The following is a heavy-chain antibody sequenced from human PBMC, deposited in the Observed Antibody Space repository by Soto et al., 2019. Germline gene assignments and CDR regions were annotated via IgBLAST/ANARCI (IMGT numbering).Heavy chain of an antibody. V-gene: IGHV3-11*01. CDR2: ISTSGSDI. CDR3: ARQVTTNYLFDY. Sequence: PGGSLRLSCAASKFTFRDYYMSWIRQAPGKGLEWLSYISTSGSDIVYADSVKGRFTIFRDNAKNSLYLQMNSLRADDTAVYYCARQVTTNYLFDYWGRGTLVTVSS. CDR1: KFTFRDYY. J-gene: IGHJ4*02. D-gene: IGHD4-4*01.